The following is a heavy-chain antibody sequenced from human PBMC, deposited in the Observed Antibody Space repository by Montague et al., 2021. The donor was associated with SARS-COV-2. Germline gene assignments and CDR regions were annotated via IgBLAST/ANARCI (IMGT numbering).Heavy chain of an antibody. D-gene: IGHD3-22*01. J-gene: IGHJ1*01. CDR1: GFPFSTYA. Sequence: SRRLSCAASGFPFSTYAMHWFRQAPGKGLEWVALISYDGSNKYYADSVKGRFTISRDNSKNTLYLQMNSLRAEDTAVYSCAREYYDSSAYQSAEYFQHWGQGTLVTVSS. V-gene: IGHV3-30-3*01. CDR2: ISYDGSNK. CDR3: AREYYDSSAYQSAEYFQH.